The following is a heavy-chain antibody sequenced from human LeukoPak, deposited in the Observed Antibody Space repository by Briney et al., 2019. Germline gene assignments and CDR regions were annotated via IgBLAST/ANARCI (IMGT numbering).Heavy chain of an antibody. J-gene: IGHJ3*02. V-gene: IGHV4-39*07. CDR2: INHSGST. CDR3: ARLKVIGVAGTYAFDI. CDR1: GGSISSSSYY. Sequence: SETLSLTCTVSGGSISSSSYYWGWIRQPPGKGLEWIGEINHSGSTNYNPSLKSRVTISVDTSKNQFSLKLSSVTAADTAVYYCARLKVIGVAGTYAFDIWGQGTMVTVSS. D-gene: IGHD6-19*01.